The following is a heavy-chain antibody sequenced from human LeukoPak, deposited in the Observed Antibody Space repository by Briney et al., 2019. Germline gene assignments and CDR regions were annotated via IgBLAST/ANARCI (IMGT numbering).Heavy chain of an antibody. J-gene: IGHJ3*02. Sequence: GASVKVSCKASGYTFTSYAMHWVRQAPGQRLEWMGWINAGNGNTKYSQKFQGRVTITRDTSASTAYMELSSLRSEDTAVYYCARPLRPAGEYQPFDIWGQGTMVTVSS. D-gene: IGHD2-2*01. CDR1: GYTFTSYA. CDR2: INAGNGNT. V-gene: IGHV1-3*01. CDR3: ARPLRPAGEYQPFDI.